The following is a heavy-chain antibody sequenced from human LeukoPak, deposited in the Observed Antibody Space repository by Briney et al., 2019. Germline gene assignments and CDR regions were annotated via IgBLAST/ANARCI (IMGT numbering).Heavy chain of an antibody. D-gene: IGHD2-21*02. Sequence: ASVKVSCKASGYTFTSYYMRWVRQAPGQGLEWMGIINPSGGSTNYAQNFQGRVTMTRDRSTSTVYMELSSLRSEDTAVYYCARDAVTGLDYWGQGTLVTVSS. CDR1: GYTFTSYY. V-gene: IGHV1-46*01. J-gene: IGHJ4*02. CDR2: INPSGGST. CDR3: ARDAVTGLDY.